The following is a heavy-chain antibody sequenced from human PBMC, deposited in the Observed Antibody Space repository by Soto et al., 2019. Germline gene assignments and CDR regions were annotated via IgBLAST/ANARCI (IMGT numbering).Heavy chain of an antibody. D-gene: IGHD5-12*01. CDR2: ISSSGSTI. CDR3: ARVGGYTPLWQNWFDP. V-gene: IGHV3-11*01. J-gene: IGHJ5*02. Sequence: GSLRLSCAASGFTFSDYYMSWIRQAPGKGLEWVSYISSSGSTIYYADSVKGRFTISRDNAKNSLYLQMNSLRAEDTAVYYCARVGGYTPLWQNWFDPWGQGTLVTVSS. CDR1: GFTFSDYY.